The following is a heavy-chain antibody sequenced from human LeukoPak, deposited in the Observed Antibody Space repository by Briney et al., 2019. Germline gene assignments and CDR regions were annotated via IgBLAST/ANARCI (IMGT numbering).Heavy chain of an antibody. CDR3: AHLCTGGGCYSDY. D-gene: IGHD2-8*02. J-gene: IGHJ4*02. CDR1: GDSVSSKSVA. Sequence: SQTLSLTYAISGDSVSSKSVAWNWLRQSPSRGLEWLGRTYYSSNWHSEYALSLKGRITIGPDTSRNQFSLQLNSVTPEDTAIYYWAHLCTGGGCYSDYWSQGSLVTVSS. V-gene: IGHV6-1*01. CDR2: TYYSSNWHS.